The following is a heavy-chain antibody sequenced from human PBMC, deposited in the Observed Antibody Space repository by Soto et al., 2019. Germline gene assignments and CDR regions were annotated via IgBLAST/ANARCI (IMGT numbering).Heavy chain of an antibody. J-gene: IGHJ4*02. Sequence: ASVKVSCKASGGTLGSYTFSWVRQATGQGLEWMGRVIPNLGVTNYAKKFQGRFTIVVDTSTSTAYMELNSLRYEDTAVYYCARDKGYCSDTSCPDFDYWGQGTLVTVSS. CDR2: VIPNLGVT. D-gene: IGHD2-15*01. V-gene: IGHV1-69*04. CDR3: ARDKGYCSDTSCPDFDY. CDR1: GGTLGSYT.